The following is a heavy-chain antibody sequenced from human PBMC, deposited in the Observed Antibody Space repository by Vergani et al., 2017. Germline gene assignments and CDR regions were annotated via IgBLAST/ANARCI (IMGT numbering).Heavy chain of an antibody. J-gene: IGHJ6*03. CDR3: ARGAPDCSSTSCYGSYYYYYYMDG. CDR2: IYHSGST. V-gene: IGHV4-30-2*01. CDR1: GGSISSGGYS. Sequence: QVQLQESGPGLVKPSQTLSLTCAVSGGSISSGGYSWSWIRQPPGKGLEWIGYIYHSGSTYYNPSLKSRVTISVDRSKNQFSLKLSSVTAADTAVYYCARGAPDCSSTSCYGSYYYYYYMDGWGKGTTVTVSS. D-gene: IGHD2-2*01.